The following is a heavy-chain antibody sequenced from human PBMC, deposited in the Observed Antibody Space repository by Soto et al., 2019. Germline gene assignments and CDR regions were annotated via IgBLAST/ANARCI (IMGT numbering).Heavy chain of an antibody. J-gene: IGHJ5*02. CDR1: GYTFTNHC. V-gene: IGHV1-18*01. D-gene: IGHD3-22*01. CDR3: VRDYSSFPVA. Sequence: ASVKVSCKASGYTFTNHCISWVRQAPGQGLEWMGWISAYNGDTKYAQKLQGRVTMTTDTSTNTASLEVRSLTYDDTAVYFCVRDYSSFPVAWGQGTLVTVSS. CDR2: ISAYNGDT.